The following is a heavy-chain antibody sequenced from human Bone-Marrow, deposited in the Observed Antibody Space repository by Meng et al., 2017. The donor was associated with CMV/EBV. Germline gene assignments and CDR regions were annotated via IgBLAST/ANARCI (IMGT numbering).Heavy chain of an antibody. V-gene: IGHV3-23*01. CDR2: ISGTGSST. CDR1: GFTFSSYA. Sequence: TCADSGFTFSSYAMQWVRRAPGNGLEWVSPISGTGSSTYYADSVKGRFTISRDNSKNTLYLQINSLRVEDTAIYFGAKEARPISYGGPFDYCGQGIRVTVSS. J-gene: IGHJ4*02. CDR3: AKEARPISYGGPFDY. D-gene: IGHD4/OR15-4a*01.